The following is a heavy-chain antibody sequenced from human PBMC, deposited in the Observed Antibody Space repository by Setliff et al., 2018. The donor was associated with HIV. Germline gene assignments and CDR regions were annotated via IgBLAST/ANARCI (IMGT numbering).Heavy chain of an antibody. Sequence: SLKISCAASGFTFDDYAMHWVRQAPGKGLEWVSGISWNSGSIGYADSVKGRFTISRDNAKNSLYLQMNSLRAEDTALYYCAKLPSSSHAFDIWGQGTMVTVSS. D-gene: IGHD6-6*01. CDR3: AKLPSSSHAFDI. CDR1: GFTFDDYA. J-gene: IGHJ3*02. V-gene: IGHV3-9*01. CDR2: ISWNSGSI.